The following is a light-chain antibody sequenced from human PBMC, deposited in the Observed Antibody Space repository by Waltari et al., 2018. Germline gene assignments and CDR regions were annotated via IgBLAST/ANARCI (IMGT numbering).Light chain of an antibody. J-gene: IGLJ1*01. CDR3: QSYDISLSDASYV. CDR1: SSNIGAGYD. Sequence: QPVLTQPPSVSGAPGQRVTISCTGSSSNIGAGYDVHWYQQLPGTAPKLLIHGNRNRPPCVPYRFSGSKSCASASFAISGLQAEDEADYYCQSYDISLSDASYVFGTGTKVTVL. CDR2: GNR. V-gene: IGLV1-40*01.